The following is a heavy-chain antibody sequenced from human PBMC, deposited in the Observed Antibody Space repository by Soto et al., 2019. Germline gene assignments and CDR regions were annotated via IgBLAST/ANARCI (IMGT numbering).Heavy chain of an antibody. CDR3: AKRPHYDILTGYLGYFDY. V-gene: IGHV3-23*01. CDR2: IRGSGGST. J-gene: IGHJ4*02. D-gene: IGHD3-9*01. Sequence: GGSLRLSCAASGFTFSSYAMSWVRQAPGKGLEWVSAIRGSGGSTYYADSVKGRFTISRDNSKNTLYLQMNSLRAEDTAVYYCAKRPHYDILTGYLGYFDYWGQGTLVTVSS. CDR1: GFTFSSYA.